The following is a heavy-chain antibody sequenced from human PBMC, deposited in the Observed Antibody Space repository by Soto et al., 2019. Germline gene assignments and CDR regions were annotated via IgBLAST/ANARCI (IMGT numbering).Heavy chain of an antibody. CDR1: GGTFSSYA. D-gene: IGHD5-12*01. Sequence: SVKVSCKASGGTFSSYAISWVRQAPGQGVEWMGGIIPIFGTANYAQKFQGRVTITADESTSTAYMELSSLRSEDTAVYYCARDPSLVASDYYYYGMDVWGQGTTVTVSS. J-gene: IGHJ6*02. CDR2: IIPIFGTA. CDR3: ARDPSLVASDYYYYGMDV. V-gene: IGHV1-69*13.